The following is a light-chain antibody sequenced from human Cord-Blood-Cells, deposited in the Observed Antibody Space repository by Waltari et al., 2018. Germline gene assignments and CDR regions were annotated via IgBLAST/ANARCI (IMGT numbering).Light chain of an antibody. Sequence: EIVLTQSPATLSLSPGERATLSCRASQSVSSYLAWYQQKPGQAPRLLIYDASNRATGIPDRFSGSGSGTDFTLTISRLEPEDFAVYYCQQYGSSFGQGTKLEIK. CDR2: DAS. V-gene: IGKV3-20*01. J-gene: IGKJ2*01. CDR1: QSVSSY. CDR3: QQYGSS.